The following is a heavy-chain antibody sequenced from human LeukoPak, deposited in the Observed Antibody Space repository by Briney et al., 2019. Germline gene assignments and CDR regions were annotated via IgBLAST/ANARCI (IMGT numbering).Heavy chain of an antibody. Sequence: ASVKVSCKASGYTFTGYYMHWVRQAPGQGLEWMGWINPNSGGTNYAQKFQGRVTMTRDTSISTAYMELSRLRSDDTAVYYCARDRHDFWSGYHSGGYTYYFDYWGQGTLVTVSS. V-gene: IGHV1-2*02. D-gene: IGHD3-3*01. CDR3: ARDRHDFWSGYHSGGYTYYFDY. CDR1: GYTFTGYY. J-gene: IGHJ4*02. CDR2: INPNSGGT.